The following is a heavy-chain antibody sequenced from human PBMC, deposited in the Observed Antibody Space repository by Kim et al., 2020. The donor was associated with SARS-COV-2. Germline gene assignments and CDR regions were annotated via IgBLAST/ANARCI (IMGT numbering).Heavy chain of an antibody. CDR3: AKDGGYCSGGSCYVYGMDV. CDR2: ISYDGSNK. D-gene: IGHD2-15*01. J-gene: IGHJ6*02. CDR1: GFTFSSYG. V-gene: IGHV3-30*18. Sequence: GGSLRLSCAASGFTFSSYGMHWVRQAPGKGLEWVAVISYDGSNKYYADSVKGRFTISRDNSKNTLYLQMNSLRAEDTAVYYCAKDGGYCSGGSCYVYGMDVWGQGTTVTVSS.